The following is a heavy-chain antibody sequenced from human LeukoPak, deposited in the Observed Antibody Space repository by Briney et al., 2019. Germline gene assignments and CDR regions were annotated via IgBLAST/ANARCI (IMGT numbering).Heavy chain of an antibody. V-gene: IGHV1-69*04. CDR1: GGTFSSYA. D-gene: IGHD1-14*01. CDR2: IIPILGIA. Sequence: SVKVSCKASGGTFSSYAISWVRQAPGQGLEWMGRIIPILGIANYAQKFQGRVTITADKSTSTAHMELSSLRSEDTAVYYCARGPNLNPFDYWGQGTLVTVSS. CDR3: ARGPNLNPFDY. J-gene: IGHJ4*02.